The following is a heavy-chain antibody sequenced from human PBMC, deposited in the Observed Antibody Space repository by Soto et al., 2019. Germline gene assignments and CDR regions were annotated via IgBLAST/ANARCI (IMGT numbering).Heavy chain of an antibody. V-gene: IGHV3-33*01. CDR1: GFTFSSYG. CDR3: ARDIVVVPAAIVYGYSNSNYYYYGMDV. Sequence: GWSLRLSCAASGFTFSSYGMHLVRQAPGKGLEWVAFIWYDGSNKYYADSVKGRFTISRDNSKNTLYLQMNSLRAEDTAVYYCARDIVVVPAAIVYGYSNSNYYYYGMDVWGQGTTVTVSS. J-gene: IGHJ6*01. CDR2: IWYDGSNK. D-gene: IGHD2-2*02.